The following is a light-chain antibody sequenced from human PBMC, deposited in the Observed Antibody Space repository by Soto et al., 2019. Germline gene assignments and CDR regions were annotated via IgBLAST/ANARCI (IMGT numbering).Light chain of an antibody. Sequence: SYELTQPPSVSVSPGQTARITCSGDALPKQYAYWYQQKPGQAPMLVIYEDTERPSGIPERFSGSNSGTTVTLTISGVQAEDEAHYYCQSTDSSGTVVFGGGTKVTVL. CDR2: EDT. V-gene: IGLV3-25*03. J-gene: IGLJ2*01. CDR3: QSTDSSGTVV. CDR1: ALPKQY.